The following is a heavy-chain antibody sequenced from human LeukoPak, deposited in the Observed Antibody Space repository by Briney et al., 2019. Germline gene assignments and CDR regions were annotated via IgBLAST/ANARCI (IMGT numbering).Heavy chain of an antibody. D-gene: IGHD1-1*01. J-gene: IGHJ4*02. CDR3: ARDPFVQLERLFFYLDY. Sequence: GGSLRLSCSASGFTFSSYWMSWVRQAPGKGLEGVANIKQDGSEKYYVDSVKGRFTISRDNAKNSLYLQMNSLSAEDTAIYYCARDPFVQLERLFFYLDYWGQGTLVTVSS. V-gene: IGHV3-7*03. CDR1: GFTFSSYW. CDR2: IKQDGSEK.